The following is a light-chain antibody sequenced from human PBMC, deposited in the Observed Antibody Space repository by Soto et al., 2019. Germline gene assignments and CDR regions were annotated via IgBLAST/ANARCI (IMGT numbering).Light chain of an antibody. CDR3: QQYGSSPLT. V-gene: IGKV3-20*01. J-gene: IGKJ4*01. CDR2: GAS. CDR1: QSVSSSY. Sequence: EIVLTQSPGTPSLSPGERATLSCRASQSVSSSYLAWYQQKPGQAPRPLIYGASSRATGIPDRFSGSGSRTDFTVTLSRLEPEDCAVYYCQQYGSSPLTFGGGTKVEIK.